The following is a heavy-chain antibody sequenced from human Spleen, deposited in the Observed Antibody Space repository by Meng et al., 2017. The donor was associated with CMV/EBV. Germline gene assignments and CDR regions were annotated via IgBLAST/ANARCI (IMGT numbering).Heavy chain of an antibody. J-gene: IGHJ4*02. Sequence: GGSLRLSCADSGSTFSTYAMSWVRQAPGKGLEWLSYISGGSTTIYYAESMRGRFTVSRDNAKNLVYLQMNSLRVDDTAVYYCMRYDSDSWGQGTLVTVSS. D-gene: IGHD2-21*02. CDR3: MRYDSDS. CDR2: ISGGSTTI. CDR1: GSTFSTYA. V-gene: IGHV3-48*04.